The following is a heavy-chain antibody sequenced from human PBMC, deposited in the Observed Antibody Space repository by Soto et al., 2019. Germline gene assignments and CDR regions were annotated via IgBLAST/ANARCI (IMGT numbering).Heavy chain of an antibody. D-gene: IGHD6-6*01. V-gene: IGHV1-46*01. Sequence: QEHLVQSGAEVKKPGASVTVSCQASGYLFSTYSVHWVRHAPGQALQWMGVIDPSDGSTIYAQQFQDRITLTSDTSARTVFLGLTSLTFDDTAIYYCTKGFGTRQLPNHFYDGMDVWGQGTTVTVSS. CDR2: IDPSDGST. J-gene: IGHJ6*02. CDR1: GYLFSTYS. CDR3: TKGFGTRQLPNHFYDGMDV.